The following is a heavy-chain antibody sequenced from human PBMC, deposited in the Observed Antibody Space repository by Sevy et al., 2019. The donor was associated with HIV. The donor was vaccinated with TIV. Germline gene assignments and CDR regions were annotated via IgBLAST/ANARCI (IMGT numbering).Heavy chain of an antibody. J-gene: IGHJ4*02. Sequence: SQTLSLTCAISGDSVSSNSDAWNWIRQSPSRGLEWLGRTYYRSKWYNDYAVSVKSRITINPDTSKNQFSLQLNSVTPEDTAVYYCARDKRAVAGACDYWGQGTLVTVSS. CDR3: ARDKRAVAGACDY. CDR1: GDSVSSNSDA. V-gene: IGHV6-1*01. CDR2: TYYRSKWYN. D-gene: IGHD6-19*01.